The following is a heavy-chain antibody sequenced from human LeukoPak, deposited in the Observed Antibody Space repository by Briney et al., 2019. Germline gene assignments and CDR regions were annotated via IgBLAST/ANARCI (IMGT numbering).Heavy chain of an antibody. CDR3: ARDPHGYWWFDP. CDR2: INSDDSST. V-gene: IGHV3-74*01. J-gene: IGHJ5*02. CDR1: GFTFSNYW. D-gene: IGHD5-18*01. Sequence: GGSLRLSCAASGFTFSNYWMHWVRQAPGKGLVWVSRINSDDSSTSYTDSVKGRFTISRDNAKNTLYLQMNSLRAEDTAVYYCARDPHGYWWFDPWGQGTLVTVSS.